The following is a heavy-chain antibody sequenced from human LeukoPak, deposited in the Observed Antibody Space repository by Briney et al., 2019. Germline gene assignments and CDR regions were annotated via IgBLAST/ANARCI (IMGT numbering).Heavy chain of an antibody. CDR2: IRYDGSNK. J-gene: IGHJ4*02. CDR1: GFTFSSYG. D-gene: IGHD3-22*01. V-gene: IGHV3-30*02. Sequence: GGSLRLSCAASGFTFSSYGMHWVRQAPGKGLEWVAFIRYDGSNKYYADSVKGRFTISRDNSKNTLYLQMNSLRADDKAVYYCAKDSRGYNPPFDYGGQGNLVTVSS. CDR3: AKDSRGYNPPFDY.